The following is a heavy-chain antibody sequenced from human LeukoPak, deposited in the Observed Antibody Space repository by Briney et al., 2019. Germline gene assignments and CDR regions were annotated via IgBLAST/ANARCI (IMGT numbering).Heavy chain of an antibody. D-gene: IGHD5-24*01. Sequence: ASVKVSCKVSGYTPTELSMHWVRQAPGKGLEWMGSFDPEDGESIYAQKFQGRVTMTEDTSTDTAYMEVSSLRSEDTAVYYCATGVYGYSSKPADYWGQGTLVTVSS. CDR1: GYTPTELS. CDR2: FDPEDGES. CDR3: ATGVYGYSSKPADY. V-gene: IGHV1-24*01. J-gene: IGHJ4*02.